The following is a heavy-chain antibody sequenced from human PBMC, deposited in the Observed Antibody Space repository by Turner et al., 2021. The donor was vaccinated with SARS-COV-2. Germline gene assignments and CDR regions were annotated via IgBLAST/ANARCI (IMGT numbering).Heavy chain of an antibody. CDR3: AKSGGIYCSGGNCYSSYFDY. D-gene: IGHD2-15*01. V-gene: IGHV3-30*18. J-gene: IGHJ4*02. CDR1: GFTFSRYG. Sequence: VQLLESGGGVVQPGGSLRRSCAASGFTFSRYGMHWVPQAPGKGLEWVAVISYDGRNKYNADSVEGRFTISRDNSKNTLYLQMNSLRAEDTAVYYCAKSGGIYCSGGNCYSSYFDYWGQGTLVTVSS. CDR2: ISYDGRNK.